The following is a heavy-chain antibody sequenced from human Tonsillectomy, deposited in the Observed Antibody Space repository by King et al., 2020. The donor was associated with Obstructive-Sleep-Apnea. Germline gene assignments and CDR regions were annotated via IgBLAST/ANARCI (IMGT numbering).Heavy chain of an antibody. CDR2: IYYSGST. D-gene: IGHD2-21*02. V-gene: IGHV4-30-4*01. J-gene: IGHJ4*02. Sequence: QLQESGPGLVKPSQTLSLTCTVSGGSISSGDYYWSWIRQPPGKGLEWIGYIYYSGSTYNNPSLKRRVTISVDTSKNQFSLKLSSVTAAATAVYYCARAGYCGGDCYTFDYWGQGTLVTVSS. CDR1: GGSISSGDYY. CDR3: ARAGYCGGDCYTFDY.